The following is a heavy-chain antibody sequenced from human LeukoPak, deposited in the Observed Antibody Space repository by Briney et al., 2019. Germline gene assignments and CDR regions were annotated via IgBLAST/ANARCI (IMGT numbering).Heavy chain of an antibody. CDR3: ARDSTGGGYSYGLDY. J-gene: IGHJ4*02. D-gene: IGHD5-18*01. Sequence: SETLSLTCTVSGGSISSGSYYWSWIRQPAGKGLEWIGRIYPSGSTNSNPSLKRPVTISVDTSKNQFSLKLSSLTAADTAVYYCARDSTGGGYSYGLDYWGQGTLVTVSS. CDR2: IYPSGST. CDR1: GGSISSGSYY. V-gene: IGHV4-61*02.